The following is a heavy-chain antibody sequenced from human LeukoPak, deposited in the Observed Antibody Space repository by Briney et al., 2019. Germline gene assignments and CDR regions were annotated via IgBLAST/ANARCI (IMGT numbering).Heavy chain of an antibody. CDR1: GFPFSASA. D-gene: IGHD4/OR15-4a*01. CDR3: APVKYDYGDPVGWFDP. V-gene: IGHV3-23*01. J-gene: IGHJ5*02. Sequence: GGSLRLSCAASGFPFSASAMTWVRQAPGKGLEWVSHILSTGTTYYADSVRGRFTISRDNSKNTLYLPMPSLRADDTAVYYCAPVKYDYGDPVGWFDPLGQGTLVTVSS. CDR2: ILSTGTT.